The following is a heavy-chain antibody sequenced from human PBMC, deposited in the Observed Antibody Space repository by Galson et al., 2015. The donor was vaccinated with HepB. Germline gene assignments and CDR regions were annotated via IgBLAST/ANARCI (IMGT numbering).Heavy chain of an antibody. J-gene: IGHJ4*02. CDR2: VSPHNGDA. Sequence: SVKVSCKASSYTFTDYTINWVRQAPGQGLEWMGWVSPHNGDAKYAQKFQDRVTMTRDTSTSTAYMELSSLIIGDTAIYYCARGGMATRGGPTFDYWGQGTLVTVSS. CDR1: SYTFTDYT. V-gene: IGHV1-18*01. D-gene: IGHD5-12*01. CDR3: ARGGMATRGGPTFDY.